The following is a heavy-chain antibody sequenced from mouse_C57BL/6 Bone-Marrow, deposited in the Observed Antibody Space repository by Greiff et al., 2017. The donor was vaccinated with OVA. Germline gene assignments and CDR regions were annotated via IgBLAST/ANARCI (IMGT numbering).Heavy chain of an antibody. Sequence: QVQLQQPGAELVKPGASVKLSCKASGYTFTSYWMHWVKQRPGQGLEWIGMIHPNSGSTNYNEKFKSKATLTVDKSSSPAYMQLSSLTSEDSAVYYCATYYYGSSPLYYAMDYWGQGTSVTVSS. V-gene: IGHV1-64*01. CDR3: ATYYYGSSPLYYAMDY. CDR1: GYTFTSYW. CDR2: IHPNSGST. D-gene: IGHD1-1*01. J-gene: IGHJ4*01.